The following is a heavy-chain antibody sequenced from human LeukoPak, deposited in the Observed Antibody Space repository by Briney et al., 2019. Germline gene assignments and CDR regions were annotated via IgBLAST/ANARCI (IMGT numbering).Heavy chain of an antibody. J-gene: IGHJ4*02. CDR3: ARDRDYSGSGSPDY. CDR1: GFTVSSHY. CDR2: ISGGGFI. D-gene: IGHD3-10*01. Sequence: GGSLRLSCAASGFTVSSHYMSWVRQAPGKGPEWVSIISGGGFINYADSVRGRFTISRDNSKNTLYLQMNSLRDEDTAVYYCARDRDYSGSGSPDYSGQGTLVTVSS. V-gene: IGHV3-66*01.